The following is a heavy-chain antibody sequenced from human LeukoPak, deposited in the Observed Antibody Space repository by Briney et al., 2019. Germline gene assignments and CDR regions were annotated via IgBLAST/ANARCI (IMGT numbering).Heavy chain of an antibody. CDR3: ARGRYYDILTGYYKQAYYYYYGMDV. CDR1: GGSISSYY. V-gene: IGHV4-34*01. J-gene: IGHJ6*02. D-gene: IGHD3-9*01. Sequence: SETLSLTCTVSGGSISSYYWSWIRQPPGKGLEWIGEINHSGSTNYNPSLKSRVTISVDTSKNQFSLKLSSVTAADTAVYYCARGRYYDILTGYYKQAYYYYYGMDVWGQGTTVTASS. CDR2: INHSGST.